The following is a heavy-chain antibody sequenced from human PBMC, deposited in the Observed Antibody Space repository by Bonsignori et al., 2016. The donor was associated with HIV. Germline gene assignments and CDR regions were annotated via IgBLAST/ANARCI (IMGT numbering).Heavy chain of an antibody. J-gene: IGHJ3*02. CDR3: AKRTTREGGPFDM. D-gene: IGHD1-14*01. CDR2: ISASGTTT. Sequence: WIRQPPGKGLEWVSVISASGTTTYYTDSLKGRLTISRDNSKDTLYLQIHGLRAEDTAVYYCAKRTTREGGPFDMWGQGTMVTVSS. V-gene: IGHV3-23*01.